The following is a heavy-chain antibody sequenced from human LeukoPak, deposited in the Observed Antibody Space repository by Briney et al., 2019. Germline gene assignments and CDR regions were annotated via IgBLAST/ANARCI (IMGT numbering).Heavy chain of an antibody. Sequence: GGSLRLSCAASGFTFSSYEMNWVRQAPGKGLEWVSYISSSGSTIYYADSVKGRFTISRDNAKNSLYLQVNSLRAEDTAVYYCARDLGQYYDTSDNWFDPWGQGTLVTVSS. J-gene: IGHJ5*02. CDR2: ISSSGSTI. CDR3: ARDLGQYYDTSDNWFDP. D-gene: IGHD3-22*01. CDR1: GFTFSSYE. V-gene: IGHV3-48*03.